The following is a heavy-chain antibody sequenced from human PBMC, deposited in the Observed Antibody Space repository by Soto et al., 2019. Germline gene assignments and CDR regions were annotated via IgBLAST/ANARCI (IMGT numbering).Heavy chain of an antibody. D-gene: IGHD3-3*01. CDR2: INHSGST. CDR1: GGSFSGYY. Sequence: SETLSLTCAVYGGSFSGYYWSWIRQPPGKGLEWIGEINHSGSTNYNPSLTSRVTISVDTSKNQFSLKLSSVTAADTAVYYCACITFGVVKGEKKIPWGQGAVVTVSS. J-gene: IGHJ5*02. V-gene: IGHV4-34*01. CDR3: ACITFGVVKGEKKIP.